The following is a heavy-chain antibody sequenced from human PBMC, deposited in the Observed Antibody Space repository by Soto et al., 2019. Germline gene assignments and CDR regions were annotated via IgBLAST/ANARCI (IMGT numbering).Heavy chain of an antibody. CDR1: GFTFSSYA. CDR3: ARVGRSRSEAARYYDSPWY. D-gene: IGHD3-22*01. CDR2: ISYDGSNK. J-gene: IGHJ4*02. V-gene: IGHV3-30-3*01. Sequence: GGSLRLSWAASGFTFSSYAMHWVRQAPGKGLEWVAVISYDGSNKYYADSVKGRFTISRDNSKNTLYLQMNSLRAEDTAVYYCARVGRSRSEAARYYDSPWYWGQGTPVTVSS.